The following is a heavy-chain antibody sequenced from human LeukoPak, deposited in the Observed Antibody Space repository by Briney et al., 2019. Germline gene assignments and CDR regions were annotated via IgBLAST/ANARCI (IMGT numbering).Heavy chain of an antibody. J-gene: IGHJ4*02. V-gene: IGHV3-15*01. Sequence: GGSLRLSCAASGFTFTSAWTSWVRQAPGKGLEWVGRIKSRNDGGTVDYAAPVKGRFTISRDDSKNTLYVQMNSLRIEDTAVYYCITTTFYYGGKGYWGQGTLVTVSS. CDR1: GFTFTSAW. CDR3: ITTTFYYGGKGY. D-gene: IGHD4-23*01. CDR2: IKSRNDGGTV.